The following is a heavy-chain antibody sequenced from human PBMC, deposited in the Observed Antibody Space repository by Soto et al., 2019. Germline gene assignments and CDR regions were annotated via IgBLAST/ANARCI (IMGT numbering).Heavy chain of an antibody. CDR3: ARHRSSGWYVDFDY. V-gene: IGHV4-39*01. CDR2: IYYSGNT. D-gene: IGHD6-19*01. Sequence: SETLSLTCAVSGVSISSSRYYWGWIRQSPGKGLEWIGSIYYSGNTQYNPSLKSRVTISVDTSKSQFSLNLTSVTAADTAVYYCARHRSSGWYVDFDYCAQGTLVTVSS. CDR1: GVSISSSRYY. J-gene: IGHJ4*02.